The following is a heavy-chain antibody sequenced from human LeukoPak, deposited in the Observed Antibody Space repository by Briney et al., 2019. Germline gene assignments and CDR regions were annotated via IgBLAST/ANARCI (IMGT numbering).Heavy chain of an antibody. CDR1: GFTFSTNA. Sequence: GGSLRLSCLTSGFTFSTNAMSWVRQAPGKGLEWVSSISSTGSDIWYADSLKGRFTISRDNAKDSLYLQMNSLRAEDTAVYYCARSGDYKDYWGQGTLVTVSS. CDR2: ISSTGSDI. V-gene: IGHV3-21*01. CDR3: ARSGDYKDY. D-gene: IGHD4-17*01. J-gene: IGHJ4*02.